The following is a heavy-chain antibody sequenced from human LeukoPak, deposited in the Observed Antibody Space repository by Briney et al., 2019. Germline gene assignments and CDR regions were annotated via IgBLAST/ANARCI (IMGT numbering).Heavy chain of an antibody. V-gene: IGHV4-59*01. J-gene: IGHJ3*02. CDR2: IYYSVSGST. CDR1: GGSISSYY. CDR3: ARVRRGSWSGGGAFAFEI. D-gene: IGHD3-10*01. Sequence: PSETLSLTCTVAGGSISSYYSSWIRQAPGKGLEWIGYIYYSVSGSTNYNPSLKSRVTISVDTSKNQFSLKLSSVTAADTAVYYCARVRRGSWSGGGAFAFEIWGQGTKVTVSS.